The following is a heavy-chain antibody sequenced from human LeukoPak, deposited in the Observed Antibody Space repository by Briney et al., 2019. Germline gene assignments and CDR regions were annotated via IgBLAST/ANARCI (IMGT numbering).Heavy chain of an antibody. CDR2: IKQDGSEK. CDR3: ARGILTGLDYFDY. CDR1: GFTFSSYW. D-gene: IGHD3-9*01. Sequence: RGSLRLSCAASGFTFSSYWMSWVRQAPGKGLEWVANIKQDGSEKYYVDSVKGRFTISRDNAKNSLYLQMNSLRAEDTAVYYCARGILTGLDYFDYWGQGTLVTVSS. J-gene: IGHJ4*02. V-gene: IGHV3-7*01.